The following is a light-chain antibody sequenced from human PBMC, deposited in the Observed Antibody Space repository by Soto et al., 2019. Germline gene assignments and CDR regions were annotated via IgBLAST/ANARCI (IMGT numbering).Light chain of an antibody. CDR2: DAS. V-gene: IGKV1D-13*01. J-gene: IGKJ4*01. CDR1: QGISSA. Sequence: AIQLTQSPSSLSASVGDRVTITCRASQGISSALAWYQQKPGKAPNLLIYDASSLESGVPSRFSGSGSGTDFTLTISSLQPEDFATYYCQQFNNYPLTFGRGTKVEIK. CDR3: QQFNNYPLT.